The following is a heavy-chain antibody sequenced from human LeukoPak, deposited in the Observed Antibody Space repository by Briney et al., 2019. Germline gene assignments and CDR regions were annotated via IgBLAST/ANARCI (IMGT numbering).Heavy chain of an antibody. V-gene: IGHV4-61*02. Sequence: SQTLSHTCTVSGDSISCGSYYGSWIRQPAGKGLEWIGRIYTSGSTNYNPSLKSRVTISVDTSKNQFSLKLSSVTAADTAVYYCAREEYYSDNSGYYPDFWGQGTLVTVSS. CDR2: IYTSGST. J-gene: IGHJ4*02. CDR1: GDSISCGSYY. D-gene: IGHD3-22*01. CDR3: AREEYYSDNSGYYPDF.